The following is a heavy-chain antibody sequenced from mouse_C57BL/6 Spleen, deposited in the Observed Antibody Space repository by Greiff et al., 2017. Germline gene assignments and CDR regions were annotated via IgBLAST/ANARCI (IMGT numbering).Heavy chain of an antibody. V-gene: IGHV10-1*01. Sequence: EVKLLESGGGLVQPKGSLKLSCAASGFSFNTYAMNWVRQAPGKGLEWVARIRSKSNNYATYYADSVKDRFTISRDDSESMLYLQMNNLKTEDTAMYCCVRLGIYYYAMDYWGQGTSVTVSS. CDR2: IRSKSNNYAT. J-gene: IGHJ4*01. CDR3: VRLGIYYYAMDY. CDR1: GFSFNTYA.